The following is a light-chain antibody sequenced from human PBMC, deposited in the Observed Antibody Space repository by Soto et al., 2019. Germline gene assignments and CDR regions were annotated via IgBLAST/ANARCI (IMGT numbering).Light chain of an antibody. J-gene: IGKJ4*01. Sequence: AIQLTQSPSSLSASVGDRVTITCRASQGISSALAWYHQKPGTAPKLLIYDGSSLESGVPSRFSGSGSVTDFTLTISSLQPEDFATYYCQQFKSYPLTFGGGTTVEIK. CDR1: QGISSA. CDR3: QQFKSYPLT. V-gene: IGKV1-13*02. CDR2: DGS.